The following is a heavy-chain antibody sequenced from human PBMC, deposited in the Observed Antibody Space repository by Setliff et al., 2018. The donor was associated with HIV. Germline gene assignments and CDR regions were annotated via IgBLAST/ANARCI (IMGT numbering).Heavy chain of an antibody. CDR3: ARAIWSDYLYYGIDY. CDR2: INHSGST. Sequence: KPSETLSLTCAVYGGSFSGYYWSWVRQPPGKGLEWIGEINHSGSTNYNPSLKSRVTISIDASKNQFSLKLSSVTAADTAVYYCARAIWSDYLYYGIDYWGRGTLVTVSS. J-gene: IGHJ4*02. V-gene: IGHV4-34*01. CDR1: GGSFSGYY. D-gene: IGHD3-3*01.